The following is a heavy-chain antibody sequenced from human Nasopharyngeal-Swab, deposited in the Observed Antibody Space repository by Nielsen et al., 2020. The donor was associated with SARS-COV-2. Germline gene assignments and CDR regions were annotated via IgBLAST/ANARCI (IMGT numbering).Heavy chain of an antibody. CDR3: ARQGVPIRGWFKDYDRTAYEY. CDR1: GGSFSGYY. D-gene: IGHD3-22*01. J-gene: IGHJ4*02. CDR2: ISRRGRT. Sequence: GSLRLSCAVYGGSFSGYYWSWIRQSPGKGLEWIGEISRRGRTNYNPSLNSRVTISLDTSKNQFSLKVTSVTAADTAVYYCARQGVPIRGWFKDYDRTAYEYWGQGTLVTVSS. V-gene: IGHV4-34*01.